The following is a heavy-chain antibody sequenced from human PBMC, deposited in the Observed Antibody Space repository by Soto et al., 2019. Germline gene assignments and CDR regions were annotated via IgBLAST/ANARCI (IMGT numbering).Heavy chain of an antibody. Sequence: GGSLRLSCAASGFTFSSYSMNWVRQAPGKGLEWVSSISSSSSYIYYADSVKGRFTISRDNAKNSLYLQMDSLRAEDTAVYYCARDSGDGAFDIWGQGTMVTVSS. CDR2: ISSSSSYI. CDR1: GFTFSSYS. V-gene: IGHV3-21*01. CDR3: ARDSGDGAFDI. D-gene: IGHD7-27*01. J-gene: IGHJ3*02.